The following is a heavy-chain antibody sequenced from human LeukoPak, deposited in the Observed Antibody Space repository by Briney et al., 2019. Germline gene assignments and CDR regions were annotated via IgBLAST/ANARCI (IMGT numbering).Heavy chain of an antibody. J-gene: IGHJ4*02. CDR2: IHDGGST. Sequence: SETLSLTCAVSGDSISNINWWWSWVRQPPGKGLEWIGEIHDGGSTTYHPSLKSRVTISVDKSKNQFSLKLNSVTAADTAVYYCARAGGIAGLVSFDSWGQGTLVTVSS. CDR1: GDSISNINW. V-gene: IGHV4-4*02. D-gene: IGHD6-13*01. CDR3: ARAGGIAGLVSFDS.